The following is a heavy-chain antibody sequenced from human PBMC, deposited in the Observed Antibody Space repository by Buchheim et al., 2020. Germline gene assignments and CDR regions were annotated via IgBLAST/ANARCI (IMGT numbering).Heavy chain of an antibody. Sequence: QVQLQESGPGLVKPSQTLSLTCTVSGGSISSGGYYWSWIRQHPGKGLEWIGYIYYSGSTYYNPSLKSRVTISVDPSKKQFSLKLSSVTAADTAVYYCARAYYDFWSGYLPGDYGMDVWGQGTT. V-gene: IGHV4-31*03. CDR2: IYYSGST. CDR3: ARAYYDFWSGYLPGDYGMDV. CDR1: GGSISSGGYY. J-gene: IGHJ6*02. D-gene: IGHD3-3*01.